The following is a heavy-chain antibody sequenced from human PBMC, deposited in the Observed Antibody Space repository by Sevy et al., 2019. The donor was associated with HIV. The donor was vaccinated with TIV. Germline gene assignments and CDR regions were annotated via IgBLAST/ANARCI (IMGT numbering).Heavy chain of an antibody. J-gene: IGHJ4*02. CDR2: IKSNTDGATT. CDR3: TIYPVHSV. D-gene: IGHD2-2*02. CDR1: GFTFTNVW. V-gene: IGHV3-15*01. Sequence: GGSLRLSCAASGFTFTNVWMSWVRQAPGKGLEWVGRIKSNTDGATTDYAAPVKGRFTISRDDSKNTLYLQMNSLKTDDTAVYCCTIYPVHSVWGQGTLVTVSS.